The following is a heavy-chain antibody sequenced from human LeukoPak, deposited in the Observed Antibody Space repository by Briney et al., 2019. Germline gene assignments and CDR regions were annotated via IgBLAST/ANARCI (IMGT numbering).Heavy chain of an antibody. CDR1: GYTFTSYD. CDR2: ISAYNGNT. V-gene: IGHV1-18*01. D-gene: IGHD2/OR15-2a*01. J-gene: IGHJ5*02. Sequence: ASVKVSCKASGYTFTSYDINWVRQATGQGLEWMGWISAYNGNTNYAQKLQGRVTMTTDTSTSTAYMELRSLRSDDTAVYYCARVFYGPNWFDPWGQGTLVTVSS. CDR3: ARVFYGPNWFDP.